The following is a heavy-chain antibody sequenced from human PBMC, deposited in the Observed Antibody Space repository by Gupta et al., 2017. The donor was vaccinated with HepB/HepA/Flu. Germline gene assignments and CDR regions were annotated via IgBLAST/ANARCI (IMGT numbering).Heavy chain of an antibody. CDR3: ARVRGASRADY. D-gene: IGHD1-26*01. CDR2: IKQDGSEK. V-gene: IGHV3-7*01. J-gene: IGHJ4*02. Sequence: EVQLVASGGGVVQPGGSLRLSCAASGFTFSSYWMNWVRQAPGKGLEWVASIKQDGSEKYYVDSVKGRFTISRDNTKNSLYLQMNSLRAEDTAVYYCARVRGASRADYWGQGTLVTVSS. CDR1: GFTFSSYW.